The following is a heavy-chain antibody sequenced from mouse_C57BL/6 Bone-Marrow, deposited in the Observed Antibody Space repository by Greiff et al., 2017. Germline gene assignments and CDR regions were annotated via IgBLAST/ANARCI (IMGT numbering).Heavy chain of an antibody. CDR1: GYAFTNYL. J-gene: IGHJ1*03. D-gene: IGHD2-4*01. CDR2: INPGSGGT. V-gene: IGHV1-54*01. CDR3: ARSPDYGDV. Sequence: VQLKESGAELVRPGTSVKVSCKASGYAFTNYLIEWVKQRPGQGLEWIGVINPGSGGTNYNEKFKGKATLTADKSSSTAYMQLSSLSSEDSAVYFCARSPDYGDVWGTGTTVTGSS.